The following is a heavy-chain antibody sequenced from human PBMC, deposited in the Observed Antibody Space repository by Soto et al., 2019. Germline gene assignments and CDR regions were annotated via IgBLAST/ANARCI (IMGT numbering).Heavy chain of an antibody. CDR2: ISGSGGST. CDR3: AKDPGGNYGLYYYYYYYMDV. Sequence: PGGSLRLSCAASGFTFSSYAMSWVRQAPGKGLEWVSAISGSGGSTYYADSVKGRFTISRDNSKNTLYLQMNSLRAEDAAVYYCAKDPGGNYGLYYYYYYYMDVWGEGTTVTVSS. J-gene: IGHJ6*03. V-gene: IGHV3-23*01. CDR1: GFTFSSYA. D-gene: IGHD4-4*01.